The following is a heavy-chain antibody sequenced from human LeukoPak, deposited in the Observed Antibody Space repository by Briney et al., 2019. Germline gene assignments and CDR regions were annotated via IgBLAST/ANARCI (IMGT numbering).Heavy chain of an antibody. Sequence: PSETLSLTCTVSGGSISSCYWSWIRQPPGKGLEWIGYIYYSGSTNYNPSLKSRVTISIDTSKNQFSLKLSSVTAADTAVYYCARVLGQWLEGWFDPWGQGTLVTVSS. J-gene: IGHJ5*02. CDR2: IYYSGST. D-gene: IGHD6-19*01. CDR3: ARVLGQWLEGWFDP. CDR1: GGSISSCY. V-gene: IGHV4-59*01.